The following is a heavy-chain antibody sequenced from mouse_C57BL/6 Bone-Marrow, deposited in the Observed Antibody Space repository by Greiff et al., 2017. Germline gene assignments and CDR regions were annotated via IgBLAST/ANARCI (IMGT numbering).Heavy chain of an antibody. V-gene: IGHV14-4*01. Sequence: EVMLVESGAELVRPGASVKLSCTASGFNIKDDYMHWVKQRPEQGLEWIGWIDPENGDTAYASKFQGKATITADTSTTTAYLQLSSLTSEDTDVYYCTTGRWLFDYWGQGTTLTVSS. J-gene: IGHJ2*01. CDR3: TTGRWLFDY. CDR2: IDPENGDT. CDR1: GFNIKDDY. D-gene: IGHD2-3*01.